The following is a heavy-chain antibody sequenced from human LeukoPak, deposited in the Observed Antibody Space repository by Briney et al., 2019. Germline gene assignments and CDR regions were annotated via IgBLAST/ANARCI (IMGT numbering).Heavy chain of an antibody. D-gene: IGHD4-23*01. Sequence: HSGGSLRLSCTVSGFTVSSNSMSWVRQAPGKGLEWVSFIYSDNTHYSDSVKGRFTISRDNSKNTLYLQMNSLRSEDTAVYYCARGYGGNAYFQNWGQGTLVTVSS. CDR1: GFTVSSNS. CDR2: IYSDNT. V-gene: IGHV3-53*05. CDR3: ARGYGGNAYFQN. J-gene: IGHJ1*01.